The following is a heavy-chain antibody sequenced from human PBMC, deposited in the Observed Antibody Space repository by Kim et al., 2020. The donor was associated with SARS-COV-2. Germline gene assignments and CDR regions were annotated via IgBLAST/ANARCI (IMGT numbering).Heavy chain of an antibody. Sequence: GGSLRLSCAASGFTFGSYAMSWVRQAPRKGLEWVSAISHAGRTTYYADPVKGRFTTSRANSKNTLSLQNNSLRAEDTAVYYGGEGTACWSDGWGKGTL. CDR1: GFTFGSYA. J-gene: IGHJ4*02. V-gene: IGHV3-23*01. CDR2: ISHAGRTT. CDR3: GEGTACWSDG. D-gene: IGHD6-13*01.